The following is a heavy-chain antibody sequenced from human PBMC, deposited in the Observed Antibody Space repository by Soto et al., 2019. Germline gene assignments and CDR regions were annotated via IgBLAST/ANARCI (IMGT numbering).Heavy chain of an antibody. D-gene: IGHD6-13*01. J-gene: IGHJ3*02. CDR1: GYTLTELS. V-gene: IGHV1-24*01. Sequence: ASVKVSCKVSGYTLTELSMHWVRRAPGKGLEWMGGFDPEDGETIYAQKFQGRVTMTEDTSTDTAYMELSSLRSEDTAVYYCATNPIAAAALDAFDIWGQGTMVTASS. CDR3: ATNPIAAAALDAFDI. CDR2: FDPEDGET.